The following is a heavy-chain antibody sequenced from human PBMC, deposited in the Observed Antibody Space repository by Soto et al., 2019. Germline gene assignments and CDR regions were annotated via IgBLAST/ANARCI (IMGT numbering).Heavy chain of an antibody. V-gene: IGHV3-9*01. Sequence: GGSLRLSCAASGFTFDDYAMHWVRQAPGKGMEWVSGISWNSGSIGYADSVKGRFTISRDNARNSLYLQMNSLRAEDTALYYSANDSRCSYYESYYMDVWGKGSTVTVSS. D-gene: IGHD3-10*01. CDR3: ANDSRCSYYESYYMDV. J-gene: IGHJ6*03. CDR1: GFTFDDYA. CDR2: ISWNSGSI.